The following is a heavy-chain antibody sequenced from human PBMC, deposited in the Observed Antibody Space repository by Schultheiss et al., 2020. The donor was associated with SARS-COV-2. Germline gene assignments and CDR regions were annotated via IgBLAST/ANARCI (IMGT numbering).Heavy chain of an antibody. D-gene: IGHD6-13*01. CDR2: INPGSGRT. J-gene: IGHJ4*02. V-gene: IGHV1-2*02. Sequence: ASVKISCKTSGHTVTGYYIHWVRQAPGQGLEWMGWINPGSGRTMYAQRFLGRVTMTRDTSISTAYVDLRGLTSDDTAVYYCARGEFSSRWFSLAFWGQGTLVTVSS. CDR1: GHTVTGYY. CDR3: ARGEFSSRWFSLAF.